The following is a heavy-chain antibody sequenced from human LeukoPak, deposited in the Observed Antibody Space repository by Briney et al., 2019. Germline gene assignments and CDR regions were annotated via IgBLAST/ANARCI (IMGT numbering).Heavy chain of an antibody. CDR3: ARDSHDYDFWSRRNWFDP. CDR2: IHYSGST. CDR1: GGSISGHY. J-gene: IGHJ5*02. D-gene: IGHD3-3*01. Sequence: SETLSLTCTVSGGSISGHYWSWIRQPPGKGLEWIGYIHYSGSTSYNPSLKSRVTISVDTSKNQFSLKLSSVTAADTAVYYCARDSHDYDFWSRRNWFDPWGQGTPVTVSS. V-gene: IGHV4-59*11.